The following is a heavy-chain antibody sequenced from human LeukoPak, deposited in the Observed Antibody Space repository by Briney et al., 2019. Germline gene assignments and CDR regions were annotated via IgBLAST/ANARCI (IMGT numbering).Heavy chain of an antibody. V-gene: IGHV3-66*01. CDR1: GVTVSSTS. D-gene: IGHD2-2*01. J-gene: IGHJ4*02. CDR2: IHSGGNT. Sequence: PGGSLRLSCAASGVTVSSTSMSWVRQAPGKGLEWVSVIHSGGNTNYADSVKGRFTISRDNSKNTQYLQMNSLRVEDTAVYYCARELISTSCCTFRYWGQGTLVTASS. CDR3: ARELISTSCCTFRY.